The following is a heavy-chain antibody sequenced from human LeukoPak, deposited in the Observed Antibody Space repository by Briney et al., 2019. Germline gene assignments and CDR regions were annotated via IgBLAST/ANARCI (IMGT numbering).Heavy chain of an antibody. D-gene: IGHD4-23*01. CDR1: GFSFSSYG. V-gene: IGHV3-23*01. Sequence: GGSLRLSCAASGFSFSSYGMNWVRQAPGKGLEWVSGISDSGGSTNYADCVKGRFTISRDNSKNTLYLQMNSLRAEDTAAYYCAKDQTTVITYFDFWGQGTLVTVSS. J-gene: IGHJ4*02. CDR3: AKDQTTVITYFDF. CDR2: ISDSGGST.